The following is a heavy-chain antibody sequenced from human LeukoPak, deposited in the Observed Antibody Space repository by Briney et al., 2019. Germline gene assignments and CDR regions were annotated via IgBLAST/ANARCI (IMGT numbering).Heavy chain of an antibody. J-gene: IGHJ4*02. CDR3: ARYSEVGLSAAATFDY. CDR1: GGTFSSYA. V-gene: IGHV1-69*13. Sequence: ASVKVSCKASGGTFSSYAISWVRQATGQGLEWMGGIIPIFGTANYAQKFQGRVTITADESTSTAYMELSSLRSEDTAVYYCARYSEVGLSAAATFDYWGQGTLVTVSS. D-gene: IGHD6-13*01. CDR2: IIPIFGTA.